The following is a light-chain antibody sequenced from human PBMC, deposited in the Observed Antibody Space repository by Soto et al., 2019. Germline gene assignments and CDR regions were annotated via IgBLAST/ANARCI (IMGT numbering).Light chain of an antibody. CDR2: EVF. Sequence: QSALTQPPSASGSPGQSVTISCTGTSSDVGGYNYVSWYQQHPGKAPKLMIYEVFKRPSGVPDRFSGSKSGNTASLNVSGLQAEDEADYYCSSYAASDNFVVFGGGTKVTVL. J-gene: IGLJ2*01. CDR3: SSYAASDNFVV. V-gene: IGLV2-8*01. CDR1: SSDVGGYNY.